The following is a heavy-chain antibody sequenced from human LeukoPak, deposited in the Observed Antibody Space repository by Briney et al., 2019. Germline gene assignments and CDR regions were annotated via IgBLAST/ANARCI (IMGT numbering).Heavy chain of an antibody. CDR3: ARDIRSSSWYADAFDV. CDR2: ISSSGSTI. J-gene: IGHJ3*01. Sequence: PGGSLRLSCAASGFTFSSYEMNWVRQAPGKGLEWVSYISSSGSTIYYADSVKGRFTISRDNAKNSLYLQMNSLRAEDTAVYYCARDIRSSSWYADAFDVWGQGTMVTVSS. D-gene: IGHD6-13*01. CDR1: GFTFSSYE. V-gene: IGHV3-48*03.